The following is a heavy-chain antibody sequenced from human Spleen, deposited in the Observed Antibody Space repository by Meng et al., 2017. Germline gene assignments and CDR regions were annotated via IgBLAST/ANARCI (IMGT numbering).Heavy chain of an antibody. CDR1: VDSIRSTNW. V-gene: IGHV4-4*03. D-gene: IGHD1-26*01. CDR3: ASNDLGARRGFGY. J-gene: IGHJ4*02. CDR2: IYHSGST. Sequence: VHLQVYSHGRVQPPLYLSLPCPGPVDSIRSTNWWSWVRQPPGKGLEWIGEIYHSGSTTYNPSLKSRVTISVDKSKNQFSLKLSSVTAADTAVYYCASNDLGARRGFGYWGQGTLVTVSS.